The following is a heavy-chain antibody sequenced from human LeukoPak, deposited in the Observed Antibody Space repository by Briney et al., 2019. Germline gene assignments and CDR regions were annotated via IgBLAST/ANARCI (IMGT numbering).Heavy chain of an antibody. CDR2: ISAYNGNT. V-gene: IGHV1-18*01. CDR3: ARALVVRGYHYFDY. CDR1: GYTFTSYG. Sequence: SVTVSCKASGYTFTSYGISGVRQAPGQGVEWMGWISAYNGNTNYAQKLQGRVTMTTDTSTSTAYMELRSLRSDDTAVYYCARALVVRGYHYFDYWGQGTLVTVSS. J-gene: IGHJ4*02. D-gene: IGHD3-10*01.